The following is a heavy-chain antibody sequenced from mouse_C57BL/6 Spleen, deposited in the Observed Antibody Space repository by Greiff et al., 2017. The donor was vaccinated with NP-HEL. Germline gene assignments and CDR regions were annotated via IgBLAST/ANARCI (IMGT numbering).Heavy chain of an antibody. CDR2: IYPGSGST. D-gene: IGHD1-3*01. Sequence: VQLQQPGAELVKPGASVKMSCKASGYTFTSYWITWVKQRPGQGLEWIGDIYPGSGSTNYNEKFKSKATMTVDTSSSTAYMQLSSLTSEDSAVYYCARRKLYYAMDYWGQGTSVTVSS. CDR1: GYTFTSYW. J-gene: IGHJ4*01. V-gene: IGHV1-55*01. CDR3: ARRKLYYAMDY.